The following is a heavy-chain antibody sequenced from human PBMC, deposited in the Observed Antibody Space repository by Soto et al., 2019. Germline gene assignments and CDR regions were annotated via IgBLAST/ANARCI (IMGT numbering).Heavy chain of an antibody. J-gene: IGHJ4*02. Sequence: GGSLRLSCAASGFTFSDYYMSWIRQAPGKGLEWVSYISSSSSYTNYADSVKGRFTISRDNAKNSLYLQMNSLRAEDTAVYYCARQSDGSWYTFDYWGQGTLVTVSS. D-gene: IGHD6-13*01. CDR2: ISSSSSYT. V-gene: IGHV3-11*06. CDR1: GFTFSDYY. CDR3: ARQSDGSWYTFDY.